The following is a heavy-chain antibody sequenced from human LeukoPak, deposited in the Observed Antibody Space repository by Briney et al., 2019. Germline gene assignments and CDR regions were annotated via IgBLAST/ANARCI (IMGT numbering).Heavy chain of an antibody. V-gene: IGHV5-51*01. J-gene: IGHJ1*01. CDR3: ARHTGEGSHFQH. D-gene: IGHD3-16*01. CDR1: GYTFTNYW. CDR2: IYPGDSDT. Sequence: GESLKISCKASGYTFTNYWIGWVRQMPGKGLEWMGIIYPGDSDTRYSPSFRGQVIISADKSIRTAYLQWTSLKASDTAMYYCARHTGEGSHFQHWGQGSLVAVSS.